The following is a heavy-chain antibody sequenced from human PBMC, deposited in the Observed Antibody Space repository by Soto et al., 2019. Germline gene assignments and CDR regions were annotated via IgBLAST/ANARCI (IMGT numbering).Heavy chain of an antibody. CDR2: IIHSGDST. CDR1: GFTFSSYA. D-gene: IGHD6-13*01. Sequence: GGSLRLSCAASGFTFSSYAMSWVRQAPGKGLGWVSKIIHSGDSTYYADSVKGRFTISRDNSKNTVYLQMNSLRAEDTAVYYCATGQQLGYWGQGTLVTVSS. V-gene: IGHV3-23*01. CDR3: ATGQQLGY. J-gene: IGHJ4*02.